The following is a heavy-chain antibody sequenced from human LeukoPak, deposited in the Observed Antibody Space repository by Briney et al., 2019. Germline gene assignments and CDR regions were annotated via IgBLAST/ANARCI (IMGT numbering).Heavy chain of an antibody. V-gene: IGHV4-59*01. CDR3: AREDFDY. J-gene: IGHJ4*02. Sequence: SETLSLTCTVSGGSISSYYWSWIRQPPGKGLEWIGYIYYGGSTNYNPSLKSRVTISVDTSKNQFSLKLSSVTAADTAVYYCAREDFDYWGQGTLVTVSS. CDR1: GGSISSYY. CDR2: IYYGGST.